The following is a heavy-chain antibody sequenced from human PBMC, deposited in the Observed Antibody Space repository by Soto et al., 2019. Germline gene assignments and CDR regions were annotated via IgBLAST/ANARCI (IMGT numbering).Heavy chain of an antibody. CDR3: ERRKSNSGYYEGMDV. J-gene: IGHJ6*02. CDR1: GFTCSSYA. CDR2: ISYDGSNK. Sequence: GGSLRLSWAASGFTCSSYAMRRVLQAPGKGLEWVAVISYDGSNKYYADSVKGRFTISRDNSKNTLYLQMNSLRAEDTAVYYFERRKSNSGYYEGMDVCGQGPTGTLPS. D-gene: IGHD2-21*01. V-gene: IGHV3-30-3*01.